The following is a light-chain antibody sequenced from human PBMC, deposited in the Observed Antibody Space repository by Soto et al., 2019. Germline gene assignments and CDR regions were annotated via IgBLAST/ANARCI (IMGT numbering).Light chain of an antibody. CDR1: QNVNTY. V-gene: IGKV3-11*01. Sequence: EIVLTQSPATLSLSPGERATLSCKASQNVNTYIAWYQHKPGQAPRLLISDASNSVTALPPRFSSSGSGTDFTFTISSLAPEDSGAYYCQQQINWLLTFGGGTKVEIK. J-gene: IGKJ4*01. CDR2: DAS. CDR3: QQQINWLLT.